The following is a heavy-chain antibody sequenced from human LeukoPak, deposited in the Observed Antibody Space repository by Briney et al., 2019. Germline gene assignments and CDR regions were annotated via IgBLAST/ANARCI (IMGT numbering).Heavy chain of an antibody. J-gene: IGHJ4*02. CDR2: MNSDGSST. V-gene: IGHV3-74*01. Sequence: GGSLRLSCAVSGFTFSNYWMYWVRQAPGKGLVWVSRMNSDGSSTNYADSAKGRFTISRDNSKNTLYLQTNSLRAEDTAVYYCARGQFRLHSYDGSTFDYWGQGTLVSVSS. D-gene: IGHD3-22*01. CDR1: GFTFSNYW. CDR3: ARGQFRLHSYDGSTFDY.